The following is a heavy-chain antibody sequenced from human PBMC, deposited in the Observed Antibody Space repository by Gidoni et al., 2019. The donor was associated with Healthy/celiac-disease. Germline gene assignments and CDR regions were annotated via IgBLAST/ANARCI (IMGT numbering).Heavy chain of an antibody. Sequence: QVQLVQSGAEVKKPGSSVKVSCKASGGTLSSSAIRWVRQATGQGLEWMGGIIPIFGTANYAQKFQGRVTITADESTSTAYMELCSLRSEDTAVYYCAREVVVVAATGYYYYGMDVWGQGTTVTVSS. D-gene: IGHD2-15*01. CDR3: AREVVVVAATGYYYYGMDV. CDR1: GGTLSSSA. V-gene: IGHV1-69*01. J-gene: IGHJ6*02. CDR2: IIPIFGTA.